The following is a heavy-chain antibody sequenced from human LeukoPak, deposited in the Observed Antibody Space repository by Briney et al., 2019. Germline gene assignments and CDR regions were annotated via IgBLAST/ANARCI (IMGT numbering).Heavy chain of an antibody. CDR3: VMDMDV. J-gene: IGHJ6*02. CDR1: GFSFNYAW. CDR2: IKSKTDGETR. V-gene: IGHV3-15*01. Sequence: GGSLRLSCAASGFSFNYAWMSWVHQAPGRGLEWAGRIKSKTDGETRDYAAPVKGRFTISRDDSKNMLYLQMNSLRAEDTAVYYCVMDMDVWGQGTTVTVSS.